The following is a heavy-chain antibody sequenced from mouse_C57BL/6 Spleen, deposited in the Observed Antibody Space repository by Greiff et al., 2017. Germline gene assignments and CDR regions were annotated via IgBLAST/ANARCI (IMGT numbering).Heavy chain of an antibody. CDR2: IRNKANGYNT. J-gene: IGHJ1*03. CDR3: ARSQITTVVAPYFDI. V-gene: IGHV7-3*01. CDR1: GFTFTDYY. Sequence: DVMLVESGGGLVQPGGSLSLSCAASGFTFTDYYMSWVRQPPGKALEWLGFIRNKANGYNTEYSASVKDRFTHSRDNYKRILYLQMNALSAEDSATYYCARSQITTVVAPYFDIWGTEATVTFAS. D-gene: IGHD1-1*01.